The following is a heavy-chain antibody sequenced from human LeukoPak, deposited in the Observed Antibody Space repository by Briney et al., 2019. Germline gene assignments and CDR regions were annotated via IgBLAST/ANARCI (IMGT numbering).Heavy chain of an antibody. Sequence: SETLSLTCTVSGGSISSGDYYWSWIRQPPGTGLEWIGRIHTSGSTNYDLSLKSRVTISVDTSKYQFSLKLSSVTAADTAVFYCARSDIVVVPAAISYYYYYMDVWGKGTTVTVSS. V-gene: IGHV4-61*02. D-gene: IGHD2-2*02. J-gene: IGHJ6*03. CDR2: IHTSGST. CDR1: GGSISSGDYY. CDR3: ARSDIVVVPAAISYYYYYMDV.